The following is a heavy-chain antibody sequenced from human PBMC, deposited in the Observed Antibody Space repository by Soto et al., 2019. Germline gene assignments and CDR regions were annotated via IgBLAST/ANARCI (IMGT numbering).Heavy chain of an antibody. CDR1: GGSISSYY. V-gene: IGHV4-59*01. J-gene: IGHJ4*02. CDR2: IYYSGST. CDR3: ARQEYTSGWYPFDY. Sequence: SETLSLTCTVSGGSISSYYWSWIRQPPGKGLEWIGYIYYSGSTNYNPSLKSRVTISVDTSKNQFSLKLSSVTAADTAVYYCARQEYTSGWYPFDYWGQGAQVTVS. D-gene: IGHD6-19*01.